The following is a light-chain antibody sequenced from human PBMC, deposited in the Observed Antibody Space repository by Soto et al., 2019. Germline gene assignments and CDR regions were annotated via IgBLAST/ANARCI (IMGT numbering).Light chain of an antibody. V-gene: IGKV1-12*01. Sequence: DIQMTQSPSSVSASVGDRVTITCRASQDISSWLAWYQQKPGKAPKLLIYGASSLQSGVPSRFSGSGSGTDFNVTISNLQPEDFATYYCQQANSFPRTFGQGTRLEIK. J-gene: IGKJ5*01. CDR3: QQANSFPRT. CDR1: QDISSW. CDR2: GAS.